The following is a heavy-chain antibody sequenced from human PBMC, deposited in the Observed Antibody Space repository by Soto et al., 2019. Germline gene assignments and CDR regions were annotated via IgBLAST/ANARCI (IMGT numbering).Heavy chain of an antibody. D-gene: IGHD5-18*01. CDR2: IKSKTDGGTT. J-gene: IGHJ4*02. V-gene: IGHV3-15*07. Sequence: EVQLVESGGGLVKPGGSLRLSCAASGFTFSNAWMNWVRQAPGKGLEWVGRIKSKTDGGTTDYAAPVKGRFTISRDDSKNTLYLQMNSLKTEDTAVYYCTTGERDTAMVLPNPFDYWGQGTLVTVSS. CDR3: TTGERDTAMVLPNPFDY. CDR1: GFTFSNAW.